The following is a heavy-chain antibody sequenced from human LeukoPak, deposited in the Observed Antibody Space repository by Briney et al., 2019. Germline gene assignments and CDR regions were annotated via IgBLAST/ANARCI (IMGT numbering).Heavy chain of an antibody. CDR3: ARRQGASAAGNSRRFYYYYMDV. V-gene: IGHV4-34*01. D-gene: IGHD6-13*01. J-gene: IGHJ6*03. Sequence: PSETLSLTCAVYGGSFSGYYWSWLRQPPGKGLEWMGEINHSGSTNYNPSLKSRVTISVDTSKNQFSLMLSSVTAADTAVYYCARRQGASAAGNSRRFYYYYMDVWGKGTTVTISS. CDR1: GGSFSGYY. CDR2: INHSGST.